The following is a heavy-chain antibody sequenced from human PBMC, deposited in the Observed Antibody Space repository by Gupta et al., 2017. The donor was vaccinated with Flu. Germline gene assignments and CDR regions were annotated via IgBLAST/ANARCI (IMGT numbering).Heavy chain of an antibody. CDR2: IEQGGSER. J-gene: IGHJ6*03. Sequence: EVQLVESGGGLVQPGGSLRLSCVASGFTFSRYWMSGVRQAPGKGLEWVANIEQGGSERHFVDSVKGRFTISRDNAKNSLYLQMNSLRVEDTAVYYCARAHYDFWSGDSLRDESAYYDYYMDAWGKGTTVTVSS. D-gene: IGHD3-3*01. CDR1: GFTFSRYW. CDR3: ARAHYDFWSGDSLRDESAYYDYYMDA. V-gene: IGHV3-7*01.